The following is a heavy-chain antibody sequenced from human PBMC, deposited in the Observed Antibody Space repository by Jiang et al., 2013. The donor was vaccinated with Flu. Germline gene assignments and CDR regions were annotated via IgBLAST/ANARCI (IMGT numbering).Heavy chain of an antibody. V-gene: IGHV3-72*01. D-gene: IGHD3-22*01. CDR3: ATEWLEDAFDI. J-gene: IGHJ3*02. CDR1: GFTFSDHY. Sequence: QLLESGGGLVQPGGSLRLSCAASGFTFSDHYMDWVRQAPGKGLEWVGRTRNKANSYTTEYAASVKGRFTISRDDSKNSLYLQMNSLKTEDTAVYYCATEWLEDAFDIWGQGTMVTVSS. CDR2: TRNKANSYTT.